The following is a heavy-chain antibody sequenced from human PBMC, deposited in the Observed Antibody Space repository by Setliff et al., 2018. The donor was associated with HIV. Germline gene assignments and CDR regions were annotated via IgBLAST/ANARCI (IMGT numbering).Heavy chain of an antibody. CDR2: VFYSGST. D-gene: IGHD5-12*01. J-gene: IGHJ4*02. Sequence: KPSETLSLTCTVSGGSIFSIAHYWAWIRQSPGGGLEWIGTVFYSGSTYYKPSLKSRVTISADTSKNQFSLRLTSVTAADTAVYYCARAMGIVATLFDYWGQGTLVTVSS. CDR1: GGSIFSIAHY. CDR3: ARAMGIVATLFDY. V-gene: IGHV4-39*02.